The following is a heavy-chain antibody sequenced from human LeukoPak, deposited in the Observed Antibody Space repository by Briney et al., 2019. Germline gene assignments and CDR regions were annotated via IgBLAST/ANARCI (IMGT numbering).Heavy chain of an antibody. D-gene: IGHD2-15*01. CDR1: GGSISSSGYY. Sequence: SETLSLTCIVSGGSISSSGYYWGWIRQPPGKGLEWIGSISSRGSTYYNPSLKSRVTISVDTSKNQFSLKLSSVTAADTAVYYCAGVVVVVAARLGAFDIWGQGTMVTVSS. CDR2: ISSRGST. V-gene: IGHV4-39*07. J-gene: IGHJ3*02. CDR3: AGVVVVVAARLGAFDI.